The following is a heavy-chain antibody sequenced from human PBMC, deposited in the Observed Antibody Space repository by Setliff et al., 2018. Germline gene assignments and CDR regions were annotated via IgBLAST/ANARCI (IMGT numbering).Heavy chain of an antibody. J-gene: IGHJ4*02. D-gene: IGHD3-3*01. V-gene: IGHV1-18*01. CDR1: GYSFINSG. CDR2: ISGYNGNT. Sequence: ASVKVSCKTSGYSFINSGPSWMQQAPGQGLEWVGWISGYNGNTDYAQNFKGRVTMTTETSQSTAYLELRSLRSDDTAVYYCARVPRLEWLLPTFNSWGQGTLVTVSS. CDR3: ARVPRLEWLLPTFNS.